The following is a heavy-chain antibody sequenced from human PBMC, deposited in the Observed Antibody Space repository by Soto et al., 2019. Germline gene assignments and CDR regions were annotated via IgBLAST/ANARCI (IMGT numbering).Heavy chain of an antibody. J-gene: IGHJ5*01. CDR1: GFSLSTSGVG. CDR3: AHSLQPCLTMVRGVSNWFDP. CDR2: IYWDDDK. D-gene: IGHD3-10*01. V-gene: IGHV2-5*02. Sequence: QITLKESGPTLVKPTQTLTLTCTFSGFSLSTSGVGVGWIRQPPGKALEWLALIYWDDDKRYSPSLKSRLTSTKYTHKSHLVLTMPNIDPLDTATYYCAHSLQPCLTMVRGVSNWFDPWRPGTLVPVSS.